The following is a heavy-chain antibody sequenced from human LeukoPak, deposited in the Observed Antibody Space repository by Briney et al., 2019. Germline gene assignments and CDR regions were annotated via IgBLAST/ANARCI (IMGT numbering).Heavy chain of an antibody. D-gene: IGHD3-22*01. V-gene: IGHV4-39*01. Sequence: SETLSLTCTVSGGSTSTSNFYWGWIRLPPGKGLEWIGSIYYSGSTSYNPSLKSRVTISVDTSKNQFSLRLSFVAAADTAVYYCARHASDSSGFYNYYGMDVWGQGTTVTVSS. CDR1: GGSTSTSNFY. J-gene: IGHJ6*02. CDR3: ARHASDSSGFYNYYGMDV. CDR2: IYYSGST.